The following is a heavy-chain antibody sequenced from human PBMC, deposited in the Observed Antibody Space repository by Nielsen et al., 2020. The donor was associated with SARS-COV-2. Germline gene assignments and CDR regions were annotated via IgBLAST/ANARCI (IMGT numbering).Heavy chain of an antibody. V-gene: IGHV4-59*12. CDR2: IYYSGST. CDR1: GGSFSSYY. Sequence: SETLSLTCAVYGGSFSSYYWSWIRQPPGKGLEWIGYIYYSGSTNYNPSLKSRVTISVDTSKNQFSLKLSSVTAADTAVYYCARVRYSSSWKLGHYYYYGMDVWGQGTTVTVSS. D-gene: IGHD6-13*01. J-gene: IGHJ6*02. CDR3: ARVRYSSSWKLGHYYYYGMDV.